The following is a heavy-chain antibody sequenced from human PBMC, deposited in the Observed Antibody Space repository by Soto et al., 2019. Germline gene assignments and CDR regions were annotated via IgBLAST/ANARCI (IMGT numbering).Heavy chain of an antibody. V-gene: IGHV4-34*01. D-gene: IGHD3-10*01. CDR2: INHSGST. Sequence: PSETLSLTCAFYCGACIGYYWSWIRQPPGKGLEWIGEINHSGSTNYNPSLKSRVTISVDTSKNQFSLKLSSVTAADTAVYYCARGAYGIRGLMDVWGQGTTVTVSS. CDR1: CGACIGYY. J-gene: IGHJ6*02. CDR3: ARGAYGIRGLMDV.